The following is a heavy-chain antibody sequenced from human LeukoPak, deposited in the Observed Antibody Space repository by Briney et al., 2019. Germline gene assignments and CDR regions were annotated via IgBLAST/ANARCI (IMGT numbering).Heavy chain of an antibody. CDR2: IYWDDDK. CDR3: ARTTVTTAFHI. J-gene: IGHJ3*02. Sequence: SGPTLVKPTQTLTLTCTFSGFSLSTSGVGVGWIRQPPGKALEWLALIYWDDDKRYSPSLKSRLTITKDTSKNQVVLTMTNMDPVDTATCYCARTTVTTAFHIWGQGTMVTVSS. CDR1: GFSLSTSGVG. D-gene: IGHD4-17*01. V-gene: IGHV2-5*02.